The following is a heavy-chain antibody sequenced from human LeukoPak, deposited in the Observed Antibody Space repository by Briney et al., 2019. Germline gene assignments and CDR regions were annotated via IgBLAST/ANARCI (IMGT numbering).Heavy chain of an antibody. CDR3: ARGPYYYDSSGYFDY. CDR2: ISSSSSYI. CDR1: GFTFNAYS. V-gene: IGHV3-21*01. D-gene: IGHD3-22*01. J-gene: IGHJ4*02. Sequence: GGSLRLSCAASGFTFNAYSMNWVRQAPGKGLEWVSSISSSSSYIYYADSVKGRFTISRDNAKNSLYLQMNSLRAEDTAVYYCARGPYYYDSSGYFDYWGQGTLVTVSS.